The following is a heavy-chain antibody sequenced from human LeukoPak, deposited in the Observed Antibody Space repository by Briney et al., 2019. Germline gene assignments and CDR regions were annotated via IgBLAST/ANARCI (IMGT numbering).Heavy chain of an antibody. CDR2: TSDSGNT. V-gene: IGHV4-59*01. D-gene: IGHD2-21*01. Sequence: SETLSLTCTVSGGFIRNYYWNWIRQPPGKGLEWIEYTSDSGNTDYKPYLKSRVTISVDTSKNQFSLKLTSATAADTAVYYCARWHSHGRYFDYWGQGALVTVSS. J-gene: IGHJ4*02. CDR1: GGFIRNYY. CDR3: ARWHSHGRYFDY.